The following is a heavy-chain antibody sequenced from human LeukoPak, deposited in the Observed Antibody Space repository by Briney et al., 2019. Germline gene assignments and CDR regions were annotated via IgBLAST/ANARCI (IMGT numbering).Heavy chain of an antibody. CDR2: ISGSGGST. J-gene: IGHJ3*02. V-gene: IGHV3-23*01. CDR1: GFTFSSYS. CDR3: ASCPWRDGYNCDAFDI. D-gene: IGHD5-24*01. Sequence: PGGSLRLSCAASGFTFSSYSMNWVRQAPGKGLEWVSAISGSGGSTYYADSVKGRFTISRDNSKNTLYLQMNSLRAEDTAVYYCASCPWRDGYNCDAFDIWGQGTMVTVSS.